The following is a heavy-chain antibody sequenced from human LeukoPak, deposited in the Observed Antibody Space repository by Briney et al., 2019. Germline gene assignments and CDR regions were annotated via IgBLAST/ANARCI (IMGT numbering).Heavy chain of an antibody. D-gene: IGHD2-15*01. CDR2: INHSGST. V-gene: IGHV4-34*01. CDR1: GGSFSGYY. Sequence: SETLFLTCAVYGGSFSGYYWSWIRQPPGKGLEWISEINHSGSTNYNPSLKSRVTISVDTSKNQFSLKLSSVTAADTAVYYCARGNVGRYCSGGSCYRRNWFDPWGQGTLVTVSS. CDR3: ARGNVGRYCSGGSCYRRNWFDP. J-gene: IGHJ5*02.